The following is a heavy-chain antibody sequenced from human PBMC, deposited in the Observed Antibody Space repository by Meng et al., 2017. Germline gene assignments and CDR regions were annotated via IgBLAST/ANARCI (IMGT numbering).Heavy chain of an antibody. V-gene: IGHV3-23*01. Sequence: ETLSLTCAASGFTFSSYAMSWVRQAPGKGLEWVSAISGSGGSTYYADSVKGRFTISRDNSKNTLYLQMNSLRAEDTAVYYCAKDRAPSAVTREDPYWGQGTLVTVSS. CDR1: GFTFSSYA. CDR2: ISGSGGST. J-gene: IGHJ4*02. CDR3: AKDRAPSAVTREDPY. D-gene: IGHD4-17*01.